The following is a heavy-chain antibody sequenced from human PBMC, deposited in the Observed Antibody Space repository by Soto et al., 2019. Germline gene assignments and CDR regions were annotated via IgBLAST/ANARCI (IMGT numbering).Heavy chain of an antibody. CDR1: GYSFTSYW. Sequence: PGESLKISCQGSGYSFTSYWITWVRQMPGKGLEWMGRIDPSDSYTNYSPSFQGHVTISADKSISTAYLQWSSLKASDTAMYYCARRSGSYYNSVDYWGQGTLVTVSS. CDR3: ARRSGSYYNSVDY. V-gene: IGHV5-10-1*01. J-gene: IGHJ4*02. CDR2: IDPSDSYT. D-gene: IGHD3-10*01.